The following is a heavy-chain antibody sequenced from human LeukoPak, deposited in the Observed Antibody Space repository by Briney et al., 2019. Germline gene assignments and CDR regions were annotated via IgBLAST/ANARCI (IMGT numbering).Heavy chain of an antibody. J-gene: IGHJ1*01. D-gene: IGHD3-22*01. CDR3: AKDGHYDSSGFTLQY. CDR2: ISSSGTNT. Sequence: GGSLRLSCAASGFSFSNYAITWVRQAPGKGLEWVSTISSSGTNTYYADSVKGRFTISRDNSKNTLYLQMNSLRAEDTAVYYCAKDGHYDSSGFTLQYWGQGTLVTVSS. V-gene: IGHV3-23*01. CDR1: GFSFSNYA.